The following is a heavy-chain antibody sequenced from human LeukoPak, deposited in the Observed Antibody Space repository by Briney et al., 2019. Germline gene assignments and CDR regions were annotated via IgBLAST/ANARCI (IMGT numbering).Heavy chain of an antibody. CDR3: ARRVVGATSVDYFDY. D-gene: IGHD1-26*01. J-gene: IGHJ4*02. CDR1: QFSVSINF. Sequence: GGSLRLSCEASQFSVSINFMSWVRQTPGKGLEWVSVISSGGTTYYADSVKGRFTISRDNSKNTVSLQMNSLRAEDTAVYYCARRVVGATSVDYFDYWGQGTLVTVSS. V-gene: IGHV3-66*04. CDR2: ISSGGTT.